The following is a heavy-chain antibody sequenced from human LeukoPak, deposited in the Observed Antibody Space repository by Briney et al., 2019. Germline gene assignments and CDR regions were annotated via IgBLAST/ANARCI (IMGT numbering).Heavy chain of an antibody. Sequence: AGGSLRLSCASSGFSFSSYWMHWVRQVPGKGLVWVSRINNDGTDATYADSVRGRFTISRDNAKNTLFLQMNSLRAEDTAVYYCARGLRATDFWGQGTLVTVSS. CDR1: GFSFSSYW. CDR3: ARGLRATDF. J-gene: IGHJ4*02. CDR2: INNDGTDA. V-gene: IGHV3-74*01. D-gene: IGHD1-26*01.